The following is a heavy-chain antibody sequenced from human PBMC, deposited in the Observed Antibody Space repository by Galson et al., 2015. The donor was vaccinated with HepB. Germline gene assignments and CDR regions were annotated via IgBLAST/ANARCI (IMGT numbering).Heavy chain of an antibody. V-gene: IGHV1-58*02. D-gene: IGHD3-10*01. J-gene: IGHJ2*01. CDR3: AVDAGCTYYYGSGSYYNHWYFAL. Sequence: SVKVSCKASGFTFTSSAMQWVRQAPGQRLEWIGLIVFGSDNTNYAQNFKERVTITRDMSTSTAYMELSSLRSEDTAVYYCAVDAGCTYYYGSGSYYNHWYFALWGRGTLVTVSS. CDR1: GFTFTSSA. CDR2: IVFGSDNT.